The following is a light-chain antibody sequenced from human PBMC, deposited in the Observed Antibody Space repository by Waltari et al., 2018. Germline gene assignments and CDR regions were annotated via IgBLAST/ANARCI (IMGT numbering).Light chain of an antibody. Sequence: QSALTQPPSVSGSPGQSVTISCTGTSSDVGSYNRVSWYQQPPGTAPKLMIYEVSNRPSGVPDRFSGSKSGNTASLTSSGLQAEDEADYYCSSYTSSWVFGGGTKLTVL. V-gene: IGLV2-18*02. CDR3: SSYTSSWV. J-gene: IGLJ3*02. CDR1: SSDVGSYNR. CDR2: EVS.